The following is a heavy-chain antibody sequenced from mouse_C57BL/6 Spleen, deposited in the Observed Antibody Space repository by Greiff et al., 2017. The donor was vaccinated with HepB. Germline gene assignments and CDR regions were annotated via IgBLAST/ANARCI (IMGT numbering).Heavy chain of an antibody. V-gene: IGHV1-15*01. J-gene: IGHJ4*01. CDR1: GYTFTDYE. CDR2: IDPETGGT. Sequence: VQLQESGAELVRPGASVTLSCKASGYTFTDYEMHWVKQTPVHGLEWIGAIDPETGGTAYNQKFKGKAILTADKSSSTAYMELRSLTSEDSAVYYCTRRGYTIGLRRFYAMDYWGQGTSVTVSS. CDR3: TRRGYTIGLRRFYAMDY. D-gene: IGHD2-14*01.